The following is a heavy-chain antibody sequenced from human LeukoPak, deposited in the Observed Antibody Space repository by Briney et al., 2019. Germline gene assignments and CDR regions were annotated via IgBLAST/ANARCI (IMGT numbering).Heavy chain of an antibody. CDR3: ATAHLYYETLTGYSPQYYFDY. D-gene: IGHD3-9*01. V-gene: IGHV3-7*01. CDR1: GFTFSRYW. CDR2: IKQDGGAK. J-gene: IGHJ4*02. Sequence: GGSLRLSCAASGFTFSRYWMNWVRQAPGKGLEWLANIKQDGGAKDYVDSVKGRFTISRDNAKNSLYLQMNNPRAEDTAVYYCATAHLYYETLTGYSPQYYFDYWGQGTLVTVSS.